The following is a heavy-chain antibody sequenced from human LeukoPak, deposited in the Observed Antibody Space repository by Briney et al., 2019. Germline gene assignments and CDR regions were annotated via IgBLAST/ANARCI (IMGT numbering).Heavy chain of an antibody. CDR1: GGTFSSYA. J-gene: IGHJ6*02. V-gene: IGHV1-69*13. CDR2: IIPIFGTA. D-gene: IGHD2-2*01. CDR3: ASGLQYCSSTSCPFLYYYGMDV. Sequence: VASVKVSCKASGGTFSSYAIXWVRXAPGQXLEWMGGIIPIFGTANYAQKFQGRVTITADESTSTDYMELSSLRSEDTAVYYCASGLQYCSSTSCPFLYYYGMDVWGQGTTVTVSS.